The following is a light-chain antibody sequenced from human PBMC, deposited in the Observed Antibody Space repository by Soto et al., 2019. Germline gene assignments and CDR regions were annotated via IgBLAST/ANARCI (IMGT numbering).Light chain of an antibody. CDR3: RSYAGTAIALV. J-gene: IGLJ3*02. Sequence: QSALTQPPSASGSPGQSVTISCTGSSTDVGGYKFVSWYQQHPGKAPKLMIYDVSERPSGVPDRFSGSKSGNTASLTVSGLQAEDEADYYCRSYAGTAIALVFGGGTKLPVL. CDR2: DVS. CDR1: STDVGGYKF. V-gene: IGLV2-8*01.